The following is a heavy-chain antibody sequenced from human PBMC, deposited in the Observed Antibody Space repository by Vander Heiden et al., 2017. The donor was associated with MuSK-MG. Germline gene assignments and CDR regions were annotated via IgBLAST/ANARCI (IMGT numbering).Heavy chain of an antibody. CDR3: ARGISPGGYYYGSGSSDY. J-gene: IGHJ4*02. Sequence: EVQLVESGGGLVQPGGSLRLPCAASGFTFSNYWLHWVRQAPGKGLVWVSRINSDESTTTYADSVKGRFTISRDNAKNTLYLKMKSLRAEDTAVYYCARGISPGGYYYGSGSSDYWGQGTLVTVSS. CDR1: GFTFSNYW. CDR2: INSDESTT. D-gene: IGHD3-10*01. V-gene: IGHV3-74*01.